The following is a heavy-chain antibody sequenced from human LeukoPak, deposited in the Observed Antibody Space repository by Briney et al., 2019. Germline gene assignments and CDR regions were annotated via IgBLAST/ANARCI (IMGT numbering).Heavy chain of an antibody. CDR3: ARVGAHIVVVPAALDAFDI. V-gene: IGHV4-34*01. CDR1: GGSFSGYY. CDR2: INHSGST. J-gene: IGHJ3*02. Sequence: RPSETLSLTCAVYGGSFSGYYWSWIRQPPGKGLEWIGEINHSGSTNYNPSLKSRVTISVDTSKNQFSLKLSSVTAADTAVYYCARVGAHIVVVPAALDAFDIWGQGTMVTVSS. D-gene: IGHD2-2*01.